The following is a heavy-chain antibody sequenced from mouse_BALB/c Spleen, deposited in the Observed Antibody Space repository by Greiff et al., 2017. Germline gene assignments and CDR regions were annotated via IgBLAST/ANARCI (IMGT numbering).Heavy chain of an antibody. CDR3: ARMITTMDY. CDR2: IDPANGNT. D-gene: IGHD2-4*01. CDR1: GFNIKDTY. Sequence: EVQRVESGAELVKPGASVKLSCTASGFNIKDTYMHWVKQRPEQGLEWIGRIDPANGNTKYDPKFQGKATITADTSSNTAYLQLSSLTSEDTAVYYCARMITTMDYWGQGTSVTVSS. J-gene: IGHJ4*01. V-gene: IGHV14-3*02.